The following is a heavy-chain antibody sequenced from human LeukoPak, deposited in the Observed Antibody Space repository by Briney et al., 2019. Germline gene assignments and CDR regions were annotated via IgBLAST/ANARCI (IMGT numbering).Heavy chain of an antibody. V-gene: IGHV3-15*01. CDR2: IKSKTDGGTT. D-gene: IGHD1/OR15-1a*01. CDR1: GFTFSNAW. J-gene: IGHJ4*02. CDR3: TTDPGTKLEQSILDH. Sequence: GGSLRLSCAASGFTFSNAWMSWVRQAPGKGLEWVGRIKSKTDGGTTDYAAPVKGRFTISRDDSKNTLYLQMNSLKTEDTAVYYCTTDPGTKLEQSILDHWGQGTLVTVSS.